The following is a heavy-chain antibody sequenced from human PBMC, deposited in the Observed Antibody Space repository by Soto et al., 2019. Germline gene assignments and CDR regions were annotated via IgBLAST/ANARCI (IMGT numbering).Heavy chain of an antibody. D-gene: IGHD4-17*01. CDR1: GGSFSSYA. Sequence: SVKVSCKASGGSFSSYAISWVRKAPGQGLEWMGGIIPIFGTANYAQKFQGRVTITADESTSTAYMELSSLRSEDTAVYYCARANYGDQSYYYYYGMDVWGQGTTVTVSS. V-gene: IGHV1-69*13. CDR3: ARANYGDQSYYYYYGMDV. CDR2: IIPIFGTA. J-gene: IGHJ6*02.